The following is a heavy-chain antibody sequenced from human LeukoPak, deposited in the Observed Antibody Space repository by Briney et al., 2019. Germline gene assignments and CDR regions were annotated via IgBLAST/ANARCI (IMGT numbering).Heavy chain of an antibody. Sequence: GGSLRLSCAASGFTFSSYWMHWVRQVPGKGLVWVSRINSDGSSTSYADSVKGRFTNSRDNAKNTLYVQMNSLRAEDTAAYYCSTGSGHAFDIWGRGTMVTVSS. CDR1: GFTFSSYW. CDR2: INSDGSST. V-gene: IGHV3-74*01. CDR3: STGSGHAFDI. D-gene: IGHD3-10*01. J-gene: IGHJ3*02.